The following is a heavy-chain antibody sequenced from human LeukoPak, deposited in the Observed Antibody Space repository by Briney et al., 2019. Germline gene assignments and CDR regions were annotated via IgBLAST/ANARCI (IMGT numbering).Heavy chain of an antibody. V-gene: IGHV3-23*01. CDR3: AKGRIGSFAYDY. J-gene: IGHJ4*02. Sequence: GGSLRLSCAASGLTLSSFAMSWVRQAPERGLEWVSSISGGSTYYVESVKGRFTISRDNSKNTLSLQMNSLRAEDTAIYYCAKGRIGSFAYDYRGQGTLVTVSS. CDR2: ISGGST. D-gene: IGHD3-10*01. CDR1: GLTLSSFA.